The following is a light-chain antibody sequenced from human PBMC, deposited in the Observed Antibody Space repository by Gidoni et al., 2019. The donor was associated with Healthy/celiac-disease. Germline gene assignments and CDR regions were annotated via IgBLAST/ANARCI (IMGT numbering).Light chain of an antibody. CDR3: QHYTTSMLT. CDR1: QTISNNY. CDR2: AAS. J-gene: IGKJ4*01. Sequence: EIVLTQSPCTLSLSPGERATLSCRAGQTISNNYLAWYQQRPGQAPRLLIFAASSMATGIPDRFSGSGSGTDFTLTISTLEPEDFALYYCQHYTTSMLTFGGGTRVEIK. V-gene: IGKV3-20*01.